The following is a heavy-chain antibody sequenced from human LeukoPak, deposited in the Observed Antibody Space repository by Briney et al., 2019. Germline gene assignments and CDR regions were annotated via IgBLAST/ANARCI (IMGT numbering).Heavy chain of an antibody. CDR1: GYTFTGYY. CDR3: AREGEHGDSTSQDY. Sequence: ASVKVSCKASGYTFTGYYVHWVRQAPGQGLEWMGWINPNSGGTNYAQKFQGRVTMTRDTSISTAYMELSRLRSDDTAVYYCAREGEHGDSTSQDYWGQGTLVTVSS. J-gene: IGHJ4*02. V-gene: IGHV1-2*02. CDR2: INPNSGGT. D-gene: IGHD4-17*01.